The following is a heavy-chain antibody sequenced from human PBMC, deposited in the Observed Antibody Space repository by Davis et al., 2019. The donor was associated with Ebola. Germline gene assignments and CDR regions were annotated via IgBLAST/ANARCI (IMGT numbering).Heavy chain of an antibody. V-gene: IGHV4-30-2*01. CDR2: IYHSGST. CDR1: GGSISSGGYS. D-gene: IGHD6-13*01. J-gene: IGHJ4*02. Sequence: SETLSLTCAVSGGSISSGGYSWSWIRQPPGKGLEWIGYIYHSGSTYYNPSLKSRVTISVDTSKNQFSLKLSSVTAADTAVYYCARVRSSWYQEFDYWGQGTLVTVSS. CDR3: ARVRSSWYQEFDY.